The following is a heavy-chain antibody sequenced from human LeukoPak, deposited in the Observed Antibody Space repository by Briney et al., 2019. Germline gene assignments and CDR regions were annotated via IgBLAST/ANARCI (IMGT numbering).Heavy chain of an antibody. D-gene: IGHD6-19*01. CDR2: IYHSGST. J-gene: IGHJ4*02. V-gene: IGHV4-30-2*01. CDR3: ARSIAVAGTSYYFDY. CDR1: GGSVSGGGYS. Sequence: SETLSLTCDVSGGSVSGGGYSWSWIRQPPGKGLEWIGYIYHSGSTYYNPSLKSRVTISVDRSKNQFSLKLSSVTAADTAVYYCARSIAVAGTSYYFDYWGQGTLVTVSS.